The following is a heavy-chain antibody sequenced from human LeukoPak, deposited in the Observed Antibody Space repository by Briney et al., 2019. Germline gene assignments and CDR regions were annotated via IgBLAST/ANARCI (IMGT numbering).Heavy chain of an antibody. CDR2: INYSGRT. D-gene: IGHD5-24*01. V-gene: IGHV4-39*07. Sequence: SETLSLTCTISDDSISNNRYFWAWIRQPPGKGLEWIGSINYSGRTYYNPSLKSRLTISVDTSKNQFSLKLSSVTAADTAVYYCARGDGYNLSPAPFDYWGQGTLVTVSS. J-gene: IGHJ4*02. CDR1: DDSISNNRYF. CDR3: ARGDGYNLSPAPFDY.